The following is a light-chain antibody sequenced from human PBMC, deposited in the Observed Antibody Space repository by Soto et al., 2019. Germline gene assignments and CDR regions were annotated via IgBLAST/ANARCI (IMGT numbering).Light chain of an antibody. Sequence: IVMTQSPATLSVSXGERATLSCRASHSVSILLASYHENPGQAXRLLIYGGSSRDTGITVRFSGSGSEKDFNITITRLEPEDFAMYECQQYSSSRTFGQGTKVDIK. CDR3: QQYSSSRT. CDR2: GGS. V-gene: IGKV3-20*01. CDR1: HSVSIL. J-gene: IGKJ1*01.